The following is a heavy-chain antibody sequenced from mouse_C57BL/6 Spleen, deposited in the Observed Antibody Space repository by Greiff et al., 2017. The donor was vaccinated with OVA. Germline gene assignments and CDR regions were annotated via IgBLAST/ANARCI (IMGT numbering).Heavy chain of an antibody. CDR1: GFTFSSYA. CDR3: TRVREYYGSSLPWYFDV. V-gene: IGHV5-9-1*02. D-gene: IGHD1-1*01. J-gene: IGHJ1*03. CDR2: ISSGGDYI. Sequence: DVMLVESGEGLVKPGGSLKLSCAASGFTFSSYAMSWVRQTPEKRLEWVAYISSGGDYIYYADTVKGRFTISRDNARNTLYLQMSSLKSEDTAMYYCTRVREYYGSSLPWYFDVWGTGTTVTVSS.